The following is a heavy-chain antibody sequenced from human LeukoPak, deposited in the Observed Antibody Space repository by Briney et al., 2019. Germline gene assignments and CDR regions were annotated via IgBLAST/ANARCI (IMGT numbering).Heavy chain of an antibody. CDR3: ARGKKGYHDYYFDY. CDR1: GGTFSSYA. CDR2: IIPILGIA. J-gene: IGHJ4*02. V-gene: IGHV1-69*04. Sequence: GASVKVSCKASGGTFSSYAISWVRQAPGQGLEWMGRIIPILGIANYAQKFQGRVTITADKSTSTAYMELSSLRSEDTAVYYCARGKKGYHDYYFDYWGQGTLVTVSS. D-gene: IGHD5-18*01.